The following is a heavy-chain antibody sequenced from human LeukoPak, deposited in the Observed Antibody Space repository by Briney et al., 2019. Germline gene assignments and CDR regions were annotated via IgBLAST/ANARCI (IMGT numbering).Heavy chain of an antibody. D-gene: IGHD1-1*01. CDR3: AKYEVRRPFDY. J-gene: IGHJ4*02. CDR1: GFTFSSYG. Sequence: GGSLRLSCAASGFTFSSYGIHWVRQAPGKGLEWVASIRYDGGNKYYADSVKGRFTISRDNSKNTLYLQMNSLRAEDTAVYYCAKYEVRRPFDYWGQGTLVTVSS. CDR2: IRYDGGNK. V-gene: IGHV3-30*02.